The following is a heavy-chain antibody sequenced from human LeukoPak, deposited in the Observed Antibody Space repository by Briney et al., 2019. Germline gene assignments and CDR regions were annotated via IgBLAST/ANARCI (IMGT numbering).Heavy chain of an antibody. V-gene: IGHV3-15*01. D-gene: IGHD5-18*01. CDR2: TKSKTDGGTT. Sequence: GGSLRLSCAASGFTFSNAWMSWVRQAPGKGLEWVGRTKSKTDGGTTDYAAPVKGRFTISRDDSKNTLYLQMNSLKTEDTAVYYRTTVDTAMVYYSYYYYMDVWGKGTTLTVSS. CDR1: GFTFSNAW. J-gene: IGHJ6*03. CDR3: TTVDTAMVYYSYYYYMDV.